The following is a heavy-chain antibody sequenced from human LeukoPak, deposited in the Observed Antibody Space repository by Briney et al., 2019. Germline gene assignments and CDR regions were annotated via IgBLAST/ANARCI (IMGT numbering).Heavy chain of an antibody. CDR3: ARVAVADPYVQH. J-gene: IGHJ1*01. D-gene: IGHD6-13*01. Sequence: WVSIIYSGDNTYYADSVKGRFTISRDNSKNTLYLQMNSLRAEDTAVYYCARVAVADPYVQHWGQGTLVTVFS. V-gene: IGHV3-53*01. CDR2: IYSGDNT.